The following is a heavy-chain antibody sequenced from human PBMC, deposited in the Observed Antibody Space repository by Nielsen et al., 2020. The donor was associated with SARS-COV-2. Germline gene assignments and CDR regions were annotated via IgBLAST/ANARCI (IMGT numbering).Heavy chain of an antibody. CDR3: ASMGMAGYWYFDL. V-gene: IGHV3-9*01. D-gene: IGHD6-13*01. CDR1: GFTFDDYA. Sequence: GGSLRLSCAASGFTFDDYAMHWVRQAPGKGLEWVSGISWNSGSIGYADSVKGRFTISRDNAKNSLYLQMNSLRAEDTALYYCASMGMAGYWYFDLWGRGTLVTVSS. J-gene: IGHJ2*01. CDR2: ISWNSGSI.